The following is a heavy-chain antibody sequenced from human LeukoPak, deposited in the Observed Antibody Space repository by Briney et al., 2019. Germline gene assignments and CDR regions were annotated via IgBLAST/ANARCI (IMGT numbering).Heavy chain of an antibody. CDR1: GFTFSSYS. Sequence: GGSLRLSCAASGFTFSSYSMNWVRQAPGKGLEWVSVTSGSDGNPYYADSVKGRFTISRDNSKNTLYLHMNSLRAEDTALYYCAKETGIILVRGAVDYWGQGTLVTVSS. CDR3: AKETGIILVRGAVDY. J-gene: IGHJ4*02. D-gene: IGHD3-10*01. V-gene: IGHV3-23*01. CDR2: TSGSDGNP.